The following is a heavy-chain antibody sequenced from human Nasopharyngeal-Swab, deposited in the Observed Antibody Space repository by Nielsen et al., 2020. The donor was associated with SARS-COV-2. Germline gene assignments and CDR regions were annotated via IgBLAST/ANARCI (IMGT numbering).Heavy chain of an antibody. J-gene: IGHJ3*02. Sequence: GQAAGKGLEWVAVIWYDGSNKYYADSVKGRFTISRDNSKNTLYLQMNSLRAEDTAVYYCARDPPGGSGSYAFDIWGQGTMVTVSS. D-gene: IGHD3-10*01. V-gene: IGHV3-33*01. CDR2: IWYDGSNK. CDR3: ARDPPGGSGSYAFDI.